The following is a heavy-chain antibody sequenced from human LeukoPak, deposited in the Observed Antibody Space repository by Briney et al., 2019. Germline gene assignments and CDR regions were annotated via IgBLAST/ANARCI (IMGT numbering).Heavy chain of an antibody. D-gene: IGHD3-10*01. CDR2: IWYDGSNQ. Sequence: GGSLRLSRAASGFTFSSYDMHWVRQAPGKGLEWVAVIWYDGSNQYYADSVKGRFTISRDNSKNTLYLQINSLRAEDTAVFYCAREYYVSGNYLDYWGQGTLVTVSS. CDR1: GFTFSSYD. J-gene: IGHJ4*02. CDR3: AREYYVSGNYLDY. V-gene: IGHV3-33*01.